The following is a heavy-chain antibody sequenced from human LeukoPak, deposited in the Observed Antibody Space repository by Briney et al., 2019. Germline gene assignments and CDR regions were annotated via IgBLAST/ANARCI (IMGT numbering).Heavy chain of an antibody. CDR1: GGSISSYY. CDR3: ARGSAAAGTFQH. Sequence: SETLSLTCTVSGGSISSYYWSWIRQPPGKGLEWIGYIYYSGSTNYNPSLKSRVTISVDTSENQFSLKLSSVTAADTAVYYCARGSAAAGTFQHWGQGTLVTVSS. V-gene: IGHV4-59*01. D-gene: IGHD6-13*01. J-gene: IGHJ1*01. CDR2: IYYSGST.